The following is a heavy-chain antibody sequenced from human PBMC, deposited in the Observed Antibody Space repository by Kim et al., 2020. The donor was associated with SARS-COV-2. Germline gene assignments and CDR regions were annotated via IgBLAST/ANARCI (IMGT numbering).Heavy chain of an antibody. J-gene: IGHJ4*02. CDR2: INHSGST. V-gene: IGHV4-34*01. Sequence: SETLSLTCAVYGGSFSGYYWSWIRQPPGKGLEWIGEINHSGSTNYNPSLKSRVTISVDTSKNQFSLKLSSVTAADTAVYYCARRGPYDFWSGYYLAYWGQGTRVTVSS. CDR3: ARRGPYDFWSGYYLAY. CDR1: GGSFSGYY. D-gene: IGHD3-3*01.